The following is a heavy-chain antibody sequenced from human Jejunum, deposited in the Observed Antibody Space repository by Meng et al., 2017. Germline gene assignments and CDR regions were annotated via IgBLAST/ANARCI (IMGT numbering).Heavy chain of an antibody. CDR1: GFTFSDYG. Sequence: GGSLRLSCAASGFTFSDYGMHWVRQAPGKGLEWVAVIWSDGRTKFYVDSVKGRFTISRDNSQNTLYLQMNSLRAEDTAVYYCASSIIVAGTIDYWGQGRLVTVSS. D-gene: IGHD6-19*01. CDR2: IWSDGRTK. V-gene: IGHV3-33*01. CDR3: ASSIIVAGTIDY. J-gene: IGHJ4*02.